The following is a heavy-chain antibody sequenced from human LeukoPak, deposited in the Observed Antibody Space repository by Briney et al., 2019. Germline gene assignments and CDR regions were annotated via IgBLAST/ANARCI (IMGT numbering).Heavy chain of an antibody. Sequence: SETLSLTCTVSGGSISSGGYYWSWIRQHPGKGLEWIGYIYYSGSTYYNPSLKSRVTISVDTSKNQFSLKLSSVTAADTAVYYCARGTATALFDYWGQGTLVTVSS. CDR2: IYYSGST. D-gene: IGHD5-12*01. V-gene: IGHV4-31*03. CDR3: ARGTATALFDY. J-gene: IGHJ4*02. CDR1: GGSISSGGYY.